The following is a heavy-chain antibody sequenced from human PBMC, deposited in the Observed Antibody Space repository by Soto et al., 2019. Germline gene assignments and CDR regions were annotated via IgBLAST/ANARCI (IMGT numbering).Heavy chain of an antibody. V-gene: IGHV3-23*01. CDR1: GFTFSNNA. Sequence: EVQLLESGGGLVQPGGSLRLSCAASGFTFSNNAMTWVRQAPGRGLEFVSVISGGGGVTYYADSVKGRFTISRDNSKNTLFLPMNSLRVEDTAIYYCAKDSTESTSWYDFHYWGQGTLVTVS. CDR3: AKDSTESTSWYDFHY. CDR2: ISGGGGVT. J-gene: IGHJ4*02. D-gene: IGHD6-13*01.